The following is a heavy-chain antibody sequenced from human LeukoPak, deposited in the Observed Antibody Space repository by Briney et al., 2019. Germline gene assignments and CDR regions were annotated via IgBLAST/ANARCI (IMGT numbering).Heavy chain of an antibody. D-gene: IGHD2-21*02. CDR3: ARRGDPYYFDY. J-gene: IGHJ4*02. CDR1: GFTFSDSA. CDR2: TGGSGGPT. V-gene: IGHV3-23*01. Sequence: GGSLRLSCAASGFTFSDSAMNWVRQAPGKGLEWVSVTGGSGGPTFYADSVKGRFTISRDNSKNTLYLRLNSLRAEDTAVYYCARRGDPYYFDYWGQGALVTVSA.